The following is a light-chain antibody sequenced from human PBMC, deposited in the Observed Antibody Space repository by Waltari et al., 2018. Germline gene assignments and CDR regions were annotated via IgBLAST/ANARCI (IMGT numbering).Light chain of an antibody. Sequence: QLVLTQSPSASASLGASVTPTCPPSSGLSTDITAWPQQQPAKGPRYWMKVNSDGSHSKGDEIPARFSAASSGAERYLPISSVQSEDGADYYCQTGGHGTWVFGGGTKLTVL. CDR2: VNSDGSH. CDR1: SGLSTDI. J-gene: IGLJ3*02. V-gene: IGLV4-69*01. CDR3: QTGGHGTWV.